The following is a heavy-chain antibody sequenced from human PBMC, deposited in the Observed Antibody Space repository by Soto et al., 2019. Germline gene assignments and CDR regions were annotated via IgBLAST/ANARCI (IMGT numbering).Heavy chain of an antibody. J-gene: IGHJ4*02. CDR1: GYTFTNHG. D-gene: IGHD4-4*01. CDR3: ARDLDYSTSICAY. V-gene: IGHV1-18*04. CDR2: ISAYNGDT. Sequence: ASVKVSCKTSGYTFTNHGVNWVRQAPGQGLEWMGWISAYNGDTDYAQKFQDRVTMTIDTSTNTVSMELRSLRSDDTAVYYCARDLDYSTSICAYWGQGTPVTVSS.